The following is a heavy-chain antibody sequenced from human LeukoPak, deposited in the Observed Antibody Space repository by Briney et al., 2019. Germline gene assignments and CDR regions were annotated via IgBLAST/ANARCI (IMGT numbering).Heavy chain of an antibody. D-gene: IGHD5-12*01. CDR1: GGTFSSYA. CDR2: VIPIFGTA. J-gene: IGHJ4*02. Sequence: SVKVSCKASGGTFSSYAISWVRQAPGQGLEWMGGVIPIFGTANYAQKFQGRVTITADESTSTAYMELSSLRSEDTAVYYCARDSVPAVVYGYDPTFDYWGQGTLVTVSS. CDR3: ARDSVPAVVYGYDPTFDY. V-gene: IGHV1-69*13.